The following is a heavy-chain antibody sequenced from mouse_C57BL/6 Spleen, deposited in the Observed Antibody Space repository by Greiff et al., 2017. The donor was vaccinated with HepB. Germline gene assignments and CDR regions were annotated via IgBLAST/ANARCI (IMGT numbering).Heavy chain of an antibody. J-gene: IGHJ3*01. V-gene: IGHV5-17*01. CDR1: GFTFSDYG. Sequence: EVKLQESGGGLVKPGGSLKLSCAASGFTFSDYGMHWVRQAPEKGLEWVAYISSGSSTIYYADTVKGRFTISRDNAKNTLFLQMTSLRSEDTAMYYCATQRFITTVVEGLFAYWGQGTLVTVSA. CDR3: ATQRFITTVVEGLFAY. D-gene: IGHD1-1*01. CDR2: ISSGSSTI.